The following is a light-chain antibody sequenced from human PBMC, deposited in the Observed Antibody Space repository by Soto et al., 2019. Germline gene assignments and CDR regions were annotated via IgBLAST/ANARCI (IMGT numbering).Light chain of an antibody. J-gene: IGKJ1*01. V-gene: IGKV3-15*01. CDR2: GAS. Sequence: ETVMTQSPATLSVSPGERATLSCRASQSVYSSLAWYQQKPGQAPRLLIYGASTRATNIPARFSGSGFGTEFTLTISRLQSEDFAVYYCQQYNNWPPWTFGQGTKVDIK. CDR1: QSVYSS. CDR3: QQYNNWPPWT.